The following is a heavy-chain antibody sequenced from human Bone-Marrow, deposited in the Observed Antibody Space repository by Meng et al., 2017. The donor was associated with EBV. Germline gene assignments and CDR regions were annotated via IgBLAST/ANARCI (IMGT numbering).Heavy chain of an antibody. V-gene: IGHV4-4*02. D-gene: IGHD2-2*01. CDR3: ARGYCSSTSCYGSDWFDP. CDR2: IYHSGST. Sequence: VQVPESGPGLVKLSGTLPLTCAVSGGSISSSNWWSWVRQPPGKGLEWIGEIYHSGSTNYNPSLKSRVTISVDKSKNQFSLKLSSVTAADTVVYYCARGYCSSTSCYGSDWFDPWGQGTLVTVSS. CDR1: GGSISSSNW. J-gene: IGHJ5*02.